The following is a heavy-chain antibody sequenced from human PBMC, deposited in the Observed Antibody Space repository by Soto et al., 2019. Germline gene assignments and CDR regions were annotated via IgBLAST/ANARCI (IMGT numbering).Heavy chain of an antibody. D-gene: IGHD4-17*01. J-gene: IGHJ4*02. CDR1: GFTFSSYE. Sequence: GGSLRLSCAASGFTFSSYEMNWVRQAPGKGLEWVSYISSSGSTIYYADSVKGRFTISRDNAKNSLYLQMNSLRAEDTAVYYCARDGVTTIVGIPIDYWGQGALVTVSS. CDR2: ISSSGSTI. V-gene: IGHV3-48*03. CDR3: ARDGVTTIVGIPIDY.